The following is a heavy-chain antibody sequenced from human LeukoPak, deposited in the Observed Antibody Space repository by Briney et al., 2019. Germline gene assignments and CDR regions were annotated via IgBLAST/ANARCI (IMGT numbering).Heavy chain of an antibody. V-gene: IGHV3-7*01. CDR3: ARSRSGYYEDY. J-gene: IGHJ4*02. CDR2: IKEDGSEK. D-gene: IGHD3-22*01. Sequence: PGGSLRLSCVASGFIFSHYWMSWVRQAPGKGLEWVANIKEDGSEKYYVDSVKGRFTISRDNAKNSLSLQVNSLRAEDTAVYYCARSRSGYYEDYWGQGTLVTVSS. CDR1: GFIFSHYW.